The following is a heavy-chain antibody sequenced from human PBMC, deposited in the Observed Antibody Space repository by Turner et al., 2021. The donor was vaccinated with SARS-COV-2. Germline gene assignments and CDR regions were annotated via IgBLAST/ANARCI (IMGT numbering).Heavy chain of an antibody. J-gene: IGHJ6*02. V-gene: IGHV4-39*01. CDR2: IYYSGST. CDR1: GGSIRSTSYF. Sequence: QLQLQESGPGLVKPSGTLSLTCTVSGGSIRSTSYFWGWIRQPPGKGLEWIGSIYYSGSTYYNPSLKSRVTISVDTSKNQFSLKLSSVTAADTAVYYCAGEVVVLTTTHYGMDVWGQGTTVTVSS. D-gene: IGHD1-26*01. CDR3: AGEVVVLTTTHYGMDV.